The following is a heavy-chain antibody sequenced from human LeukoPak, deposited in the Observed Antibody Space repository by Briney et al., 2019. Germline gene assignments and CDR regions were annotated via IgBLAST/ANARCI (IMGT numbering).Heavy chain of an antibody. V-gene: IGHV1-2*02. CDR2: INPNNGGT. CDR3: ARETDCSGGSCYTSN. J-gene: IGHJ4*02. CDR1: GYTFTGYY. Sequence: ASVKVSCKASGYTFTGYYMHWVRQAPGQGLEWMGWINPNNGGTNYAQKFQGRVTMTRDTSISTAYMELSRLRSDATAVYYCARETDCSGGSCYTSNWGQGTLVTVSS. D-gene: IGHD2-15*01.